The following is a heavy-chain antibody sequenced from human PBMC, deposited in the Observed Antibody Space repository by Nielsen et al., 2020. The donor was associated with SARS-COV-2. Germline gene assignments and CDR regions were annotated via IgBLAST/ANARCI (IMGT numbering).Heavy chain of an antibody. D-gene: IGHD1-26*01. CDR1: GFTVSRYN. Sequence: ALKISCAAPGFTVSRYNMNWVRQAPGKGLEWVSIIYSDGSTYYAGSVKGRLTISRDNSKNTLYLQMNSLRAEDTAVYYCARGGSGMDVWGQGTTVTVSS. CDR2: IYSDGST. V-gene: IGHV3-53*01. CDR3: ARGGSGMDV. J-gene: IGHJ6*02.